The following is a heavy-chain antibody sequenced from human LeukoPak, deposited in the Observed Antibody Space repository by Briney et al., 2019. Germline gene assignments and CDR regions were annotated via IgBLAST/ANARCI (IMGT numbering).Heavy chain of an antibody. V-gene: IGHV1-18*01. CDR2: ISAYNGNT. Sequence: GASVKVSCKASGYTFTSYGISWVRQAPGQGLEWMGWISAYNGNTNYAQKLQGRVTMTTDTSTSTAYMGLRSLRSDDTAVYYCARDTPHWIVATSFDYWGQGTLVTVSS. CDR1: GYTFTSYG. D-gene: IGHD5-12*01. J-gene: IGHJ4*02. CDR3: ARDTPHWIVATSFDY.